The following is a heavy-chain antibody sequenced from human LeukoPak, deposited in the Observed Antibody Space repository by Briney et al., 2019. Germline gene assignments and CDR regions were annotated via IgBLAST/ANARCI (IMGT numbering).Heavy chain of an antibody. V-gene: IGHV3-74*01. CDR3: AITGGPTVTAFDL. J-gene: IGHJ4*02. D-gene: IGHD4-17*01. CDR1: GFTFSSYW. CDR2: INSEGSST. Sequence: GGSLRLSCVASGFTFSSYWMHWVRQVPGKGLVWVSRINSEGSSTTYADSVKGRFTTSRDNAKSSLYLQMNSLRVEDTAVYYCAITGGPTVTAFDLWGQGILVTVSS.